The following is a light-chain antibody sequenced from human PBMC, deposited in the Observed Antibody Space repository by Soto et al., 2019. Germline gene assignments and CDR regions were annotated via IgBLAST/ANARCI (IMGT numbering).Light chain of an antibody. CDR3: CSFATGSTYV. J-gene: IGLJ1*01. Sequence: QSALTQPASVSGSPGQSITISCTGTSSNVGSYNLVSWYQQHPGKAPKLLIYEGSRRPSGVSHRFSGSKSGNTASLTISGLQAEDEADYYCCSFATGSTYVFGTGSKVTV. CDR1: SSNVGSYNL. V-gene: IGLV2-23*01. CDR2: EGS.